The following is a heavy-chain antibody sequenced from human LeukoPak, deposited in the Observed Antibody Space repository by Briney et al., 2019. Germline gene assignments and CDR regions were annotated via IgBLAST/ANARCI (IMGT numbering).Heavy chain of an antibody. CDR2: IYYNVIS. CDR3: ARGPGGDGSGSL. D-gene: IGHD3-10*01. CDR1: DDSISTYY. V-gene: IGHV4-59*01. J-gene: IGHJ4*02. Sequence: SETLSLTCTVSDDSISTYYWSWIRQPPGKGLEWIGYIYYNVISDYNPSLKSRVTMSVDMSTNQISLKLTSVTAADTAVYYCARGPGGDGSGSLWGQGTLVTVSS.